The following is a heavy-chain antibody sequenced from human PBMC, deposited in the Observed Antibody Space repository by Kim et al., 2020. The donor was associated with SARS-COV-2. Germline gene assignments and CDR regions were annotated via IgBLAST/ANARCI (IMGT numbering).Heavy chain of an antibody. D-gene: IGHD4-17*01. Sequence: YEQKFQGRVTMTRTTSISTAYMELSSLRSEDTAVYYCARWNFDYGDYHFDYWGQGTLVTVSS. J-gene: IGHJ4*02. CDR3: ARWNFDYGDYHFDY. V-gene: IGHV1-8*01.